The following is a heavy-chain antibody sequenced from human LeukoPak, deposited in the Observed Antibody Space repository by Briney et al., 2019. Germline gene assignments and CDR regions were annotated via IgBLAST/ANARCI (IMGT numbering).Heavy chain of an antibody. CDR3: ARGPRYTAVPAAVKRYGMDV. Sequence: GGSLRLSCAAPGFTFSNYWIHWVRQGPGKGLVWVSRINSVGSSTSYADPVKGRFTISRDNAKNPLYLQTKSLRAEDTAVYYCARGPRYTAVPAAVKRYGMDVWGQGTTVTVSS. CDR2: INSVGSST. V-gene: IGHV3-74*01. J-gene: IGHJ6*02. CDR1: GFTFSNYW. D-gene: IGHD2-2*01.